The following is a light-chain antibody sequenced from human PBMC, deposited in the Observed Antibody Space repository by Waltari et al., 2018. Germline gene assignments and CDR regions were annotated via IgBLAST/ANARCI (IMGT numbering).Light chain of an antibody. CDR2: YDS. CDR3: QVWDSSSDHGL. Sequence: YELTQPPSVSVSPGQTARITRWGDNLGSKYVHWYQQKPAQAPVLVIYYDSDRPSGIPERFSGSKSGNTATLTISGVEAGDEADYYCQVWDSSSDHGLFGGGTRLTVL. V-gene: IGLV3-21*01. J-gene: IGLJ2*01. CDR1: NLGSKY.